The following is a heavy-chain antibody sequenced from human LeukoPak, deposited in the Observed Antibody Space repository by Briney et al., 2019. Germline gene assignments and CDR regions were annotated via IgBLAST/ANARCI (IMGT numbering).Heavy chain of an antibody. CDR1: GGSISTYY. Sequence: SETLSLTCTVSGGSISTYYWSWIRQPPGKGLEWIGYIDHTGTTNYNPSLNSRVTISRDTSKNHFSLQLSSVTAADTAVYFCARGRVSSSTWHSTYYYYFYMDVWGKGTTVTVSS. V-gene: IGHV4-59*01. CDR2: IDHTGTT. CDR3: ARGRVSSSTWHSTYYYYFYMDV. D-gene: IGHD4-11*01. J-gene: IGHJ6*03.